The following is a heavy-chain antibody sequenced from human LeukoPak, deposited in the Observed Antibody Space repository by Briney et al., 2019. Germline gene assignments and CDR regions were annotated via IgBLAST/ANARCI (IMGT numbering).Heavy chain of an antibody. Sequence: WASVRVSCKASGYTFTGYYIHWVRQAPGQGLEWMGWINPSSGGTNYAQKFQGRVTMTRDTSISTAYMELSRLRSDDTAVYYCARNTLTGEDYWGQGTLVTVSS. CDR1: GYTFTGYY. J-gene: IGHJ4*02. CDR3: ARNTLTGEDY. V-gene: IGHV1-2*02. CDR2: INPSSGGT. D-gene: IGHD7-27*01.